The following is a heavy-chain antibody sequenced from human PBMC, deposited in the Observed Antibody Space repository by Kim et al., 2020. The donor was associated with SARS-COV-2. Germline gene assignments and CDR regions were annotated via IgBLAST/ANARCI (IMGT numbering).Heavy chain of an antibody. CDR2: TYYRSKWYN. CDR1: GDSVSSNSAT. J-gene: IGHJ4*02. V-gene: IGHV6-1*01. CDR3: ARGGIGMGPQYSSSWYVMPGVAFDY. D-gene: IGHD6-13*01. Sequence: SQTLSLTCAISGDSVSSNSATWNWIRQSPSRGLEWLGRTYYRSKWYNDYAVSVKSRITINPDTSKNQFSLQLNSVTPEDTAVYYCARGGIGMGPQYSSSWYVMPGVAFDYWGQGTLVTVSS.